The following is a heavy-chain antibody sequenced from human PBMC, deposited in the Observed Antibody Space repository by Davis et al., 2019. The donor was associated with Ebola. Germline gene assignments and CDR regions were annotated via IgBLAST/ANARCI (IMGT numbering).Heavy chain of an antibody. Sequence: HSQTLSLTCAISGDSVSGNNGAWNWIRQSPSRGLEWLGRTYYSSKWYNDYAECVKGRIIINPDTSKNQFSLQLNFVTPEDAAVYYCARISWVSRGMDVWGKGTTVTVSS. D-gene: IGHD6-13*01. J-gene: IGHJ6*04. V-gene: IGHV6-1*01. CDR1: GDSVSGNNGA. CDR3: ARISWVSRGMDV. CDR2: TYYSSKWYN.